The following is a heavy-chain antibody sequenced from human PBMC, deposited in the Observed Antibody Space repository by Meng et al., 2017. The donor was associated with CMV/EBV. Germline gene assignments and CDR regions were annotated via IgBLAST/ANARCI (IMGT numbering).Heavy chain of an antibody. J-gene: IGHJ4*02. V-gene: IGHV1-2*02. CDR2: INPNSGGT. CDR3: ARDPYDSSGYSY. D-gene: IGHD3-22*01. CDR1: GYTFTGYY. Sequence: ASLLVSCKASGYTFTGYYMHWVRQAPGQGLEWMGWINPNSGGTNYAQKFQGRVTMTRDTSISTSYMELSRLRSDDTAVYYCARDPYDSSGYSYWGQGTLVTVSS.